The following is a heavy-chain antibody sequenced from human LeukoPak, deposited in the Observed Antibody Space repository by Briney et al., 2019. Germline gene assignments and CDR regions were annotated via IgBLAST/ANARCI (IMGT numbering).Heavy chain of an antibody. V-gene: IGHV4-39*07. Sequence: PSETLSLTCTVSGGSISSSSYYWGWIRQPPGKGLEWIGSIYCSGSTYYNPSLKSRVTISVDTSKNQFSLKLSSVTAADTAVYYCARDYCSGGSCYPYNWFDPWGQGTLVTVSS. CDR3: ARDYCSGGSCYPYNWFDP. J-gene: IGHJ5*02. D-gene: IGHD2-15*01. CDR2: IYCSGST. CDR1: GGSISSSSYY.